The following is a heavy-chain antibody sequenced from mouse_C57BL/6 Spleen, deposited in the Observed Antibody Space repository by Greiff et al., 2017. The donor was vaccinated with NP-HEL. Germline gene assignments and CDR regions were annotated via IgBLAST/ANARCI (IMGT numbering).Heavy chain of an antibody. D-gene: IGHD4-1*01. Sequence: QVQLQQSGAELVKPGASVKISCKASGYAFSSYWMNWVKQRPGKGLEWIGQIYPGDGDTNYNGKFKGKATLTADKSSSTAYMQLSSLTSEDSAVYFCARKLGEGYYFDYWGKGTTLTVSS. V-gene: IGHV1-80*01. CDR3: ARKLGEGYYFDY. CDR1: GYAFSSYW. J-gene: IGHJ2*01. CDR2: IYPGDGDT.